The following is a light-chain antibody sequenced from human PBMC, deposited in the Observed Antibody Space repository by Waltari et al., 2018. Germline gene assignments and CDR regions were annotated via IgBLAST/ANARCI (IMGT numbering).Light chain of an antibody. Sequence: DIVMTQSPLSLPVTPGEPASISCRFSQSLPHTNAYNYLDWYVQKPGQSPQLLIYLGSNRASGVPDRFSGSGSGTDFTLKISRVEAEDVGIYYCMQSLQTPYTFGQGTKLEIK. V-gene: IGKV2-28*01. CDR1: QSLPHTNAYNY. CDR3: MQSLQTPYT. J-gene: IGKJ2*01. CDR2: LGS.